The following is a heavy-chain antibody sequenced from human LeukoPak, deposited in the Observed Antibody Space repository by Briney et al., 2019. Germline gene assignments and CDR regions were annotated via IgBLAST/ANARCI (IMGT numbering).Heavy chain of an antibody. D-gene: IGHD1-1*01. CDR3: ATKPSTTGRSDY. Sequence: GASVKVSCKVSGYTLTELSMHWVRQAPGKGLEWMGGFDPEDGETIYAQKFQGRVTMTEDTSTDTAYMELSSLRSEDTAVYYCATKPSTTGRSDYWGQGTLVTVSS. V-gene: IGHV1-24*01. CDR2: FDPEDGET. J-gene: IGHJ4*02. CDR1: GYTLTELS.